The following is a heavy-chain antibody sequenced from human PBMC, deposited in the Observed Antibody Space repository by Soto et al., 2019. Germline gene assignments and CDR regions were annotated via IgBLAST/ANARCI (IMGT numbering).Heavy chain of an antibody. J-gene: IGHJ3*01. CDR3: AKDVLLWFGELLPTSVD. Sequence: GGSLRLSCAASGFTFSSYAMSWVRQAPGKGLEWVSAISGSGGSTYYADSLKGRFTISIDNSKNRLYLQMNSLRAEDTAVYYCAKDVLLWFGELLPTSVDWGQGTMVTVSS. CDR2: ISGSGGST. CDR1: GFTFSSYA. V-gene: IGHV3-23*01. D-gene: IGHD3-10*01.